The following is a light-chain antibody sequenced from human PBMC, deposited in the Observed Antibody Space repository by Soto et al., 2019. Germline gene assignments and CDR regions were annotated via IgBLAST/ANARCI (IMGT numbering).Light chain of an antibody. CDR2: WAS. CDR3: QQYYTTPAIT. CDR1: QSILHSSNNLNY. J-gene: IGKJ5*01. Sequence: DIVMTQSPDSLAVSLGERATVNCKSSQSILHSSNNLNYLAWYQQKPGQPPKLLIYWASTRGSGVPDRFSGSGSGIDFTLTISSLQAEDVAVYYCQQYYTTPAITFGQGTRLEIK. V-gene: IGKV4-1*01.